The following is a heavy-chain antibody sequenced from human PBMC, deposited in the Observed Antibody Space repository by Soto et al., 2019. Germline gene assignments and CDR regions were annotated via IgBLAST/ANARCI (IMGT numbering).Heavy chain of an antibody. Sequence: TGGSLRLSCAASGFTFSSYSMNWVRQAPGKGLELVSSISSSSSYIYYADSVKGRFTISRDNANNSLYLQMNSLRAEDTAVYYCARDTPRRVSPNNWFDPWGQGTLVTVSS. V-gene: IGHV3-21*01. CDR1: GFTFSSYS. CDR3: ARDTPRRVSPNNWFDP. J-gene: IGHJ5*02. CDR2: ISSSSSYI. D-gene: IGHD2-15*01.